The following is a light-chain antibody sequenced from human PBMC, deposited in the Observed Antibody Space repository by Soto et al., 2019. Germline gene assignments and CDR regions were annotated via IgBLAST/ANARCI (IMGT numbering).Light chain of an antibody. CDR2: DAS. Sequence: IVLTQSPATLSLPPGETAPLSCRASQSVSSYLAWYQQKPGQAPRLLIYDASNRATGIPARFSGSGSGTDFTLTISSLEPEDFAVYYCQQRSNWPLTFGGGTKVDIK. CDR1: QSVSSY. CDR3: QQRSNWPLT. V-gene: IGKV3-11*01. J-gene: IGKJ4*01.